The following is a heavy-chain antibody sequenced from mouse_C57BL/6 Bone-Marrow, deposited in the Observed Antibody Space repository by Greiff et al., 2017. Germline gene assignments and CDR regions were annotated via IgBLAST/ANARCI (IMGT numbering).Heavy chain of an antibody. CDR2: IDPEDGET. V-gene: IGHV14-2*01. CDR3: ASDDYEHYAMDY. Sequence: EVNVVESGAELVKPGASVKLSCTASGFNIKDYYMHWVKQRTEQGLEWIGRIDPEDGETKYAPKFQGKATITADTSSNTAYLQLSSLTSEDTAVYYCASDDYEHYAMDYWGQGTSVTVSS. D-gene: IGHD2-4*01. J-gene: IGHJ4*01. CDR1: GFNIKDYY.